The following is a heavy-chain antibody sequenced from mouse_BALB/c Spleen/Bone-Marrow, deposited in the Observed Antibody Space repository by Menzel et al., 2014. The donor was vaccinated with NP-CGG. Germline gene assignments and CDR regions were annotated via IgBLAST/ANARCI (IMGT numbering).Heavy chain of an antibody. V-gene: IGHV5-6-3*01. CDR3: TSLSSMITAAWFAY. CDR2: IKSNGGST. D-gene: IGHD2-4*01. Sequence: EVKLMESGGGLVQPGGSLKLSCAASGFTFXSYGMSWVRQNIDKRLELVATIKSNGGSTYYPDSVKGRFSISRDNAKNTLYLQMSSLKSEDTAMYYCTSLSSMITAAWFAYWGQGTLVTISA. CDR1: GFTFXSYG. J-gene: IGHJ3*01.